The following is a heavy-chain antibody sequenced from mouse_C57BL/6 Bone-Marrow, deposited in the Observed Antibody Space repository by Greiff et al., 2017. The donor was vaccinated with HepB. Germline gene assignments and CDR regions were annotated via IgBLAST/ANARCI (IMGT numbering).Heavy chain of an antibody. CDR3: AKKGYYYGSLPYYAMDY. V-gene: IGHV3-6*01. CDR1: GYSITSGYY. Sequence: VQLKESGPGLVKPSQSLSLTCSVTGYSITSGYYWNWIRQFPGNKLEWMGYISYDGSNNYNPSLKNRISITRDTSKNQFFLKLNSVTTEDTATYYCAKKGYYYGSLPYYAMDYWGQGTSVTVSS. J-gene: IGHJ4*01. D-gene: IGHD1-1*01. CDR2: ISYDGSN.